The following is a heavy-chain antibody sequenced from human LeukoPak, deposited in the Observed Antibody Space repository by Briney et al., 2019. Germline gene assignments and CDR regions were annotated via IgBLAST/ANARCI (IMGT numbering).Heavy chain of an antibody. CDR1: GFTFDDYG. Sequence: PGGSLRLSCAASGFTFDDYGMSWVRQAPGKGLEWVSGINWNGGSTGYADSVKGRFTISRDNAKNSLYLQMNSLRAEDTALYYCARVQLVPAANYYYCYMDVWGKGTTVTVSS. V-gene: IGHV3-20*04. CDR2: INWNGGST. J-gene: IGHJ6*03. CDR3: ARVQLVPAANYYYCYMDV. D-gene: IGHD2-2*01.